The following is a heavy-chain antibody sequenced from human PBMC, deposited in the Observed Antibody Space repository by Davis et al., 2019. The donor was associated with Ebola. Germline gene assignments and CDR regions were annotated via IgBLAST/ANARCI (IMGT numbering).Heavy chain of an antibody. CDR1: GFTFSSYG. D-gene: IGHD6-13*01. CDR2: IWYDGSNK. CDR3: ARGAAGHDY. Sequence: GESLKISCAASGFTFSSYGMHWVRQAPGKGLEWVAVIWYDGSNKYYADSVKGRFTISRDNSKNTLYLQMNSLRAEDTAVYYCARGAAGHDYWGQGTLVTVSS. J-gene: IGHJ4*02. V-gene: IGHV3-33*01.